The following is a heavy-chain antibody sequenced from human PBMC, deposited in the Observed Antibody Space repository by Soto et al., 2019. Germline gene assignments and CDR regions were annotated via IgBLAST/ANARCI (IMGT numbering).Heavy chain of an antibody. D-gene: IGHD5-12*01. CDR2: INHSGST. CDR3: ATNRGYDFYYFDS. V-gene: IGHV4-34*01. J-gene: IGHJ4*02. Sequence: SSETLSLTCAVYGGSFSGYYWSWIRQPPGKGLEWIGEINHSGSTNYNPSLKSRVTISVDTSKNQFSLKLSSVTAADTAVYYCATNRGYDFYYFDSWGQGALVTVSS. CDR1: GGSFSGYY.